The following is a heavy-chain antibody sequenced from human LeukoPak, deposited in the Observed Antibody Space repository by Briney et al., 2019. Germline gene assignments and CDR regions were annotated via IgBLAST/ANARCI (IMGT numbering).Heavy chain of an antibody. D-gene: IGHD3-3*01. CDR3: ATLRSITIFGVVMDSPFDY. CDR2: IIPIFGTA. V-gene: IGHV1-69*13. Sequence: ASVKVSCKASGGTFSSYAISWVRQAPGQGLEWMGGIIPIFGTANYAQKFQGRVTITADESTSTAYMELSSLRSEDTAVYYCATLRSITIFGVVMDSPFDYWGQGTLVTVSS. CDR1: GGTFSSYA. J-gene: IGHJ4*02.